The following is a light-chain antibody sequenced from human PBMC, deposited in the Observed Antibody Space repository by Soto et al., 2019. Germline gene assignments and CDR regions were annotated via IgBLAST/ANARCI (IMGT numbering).Light chain of an antibody. V-gene: IGKV3-11*01. J-gene: IGKJ5*01. CDR3: QQRNNWPPSIT. CDR1: QSVGGH. Sequence: EILFPQSTSTAALSLGEKTTLSCRASQSVGGHLAWYQQKPGQAPRLLIYDASDRATGIPARFSGSGSETDFTLTISSLEPDDFAVYYCQQRNNWPPSITFGQGTRLEIK. CDR2: DAS.